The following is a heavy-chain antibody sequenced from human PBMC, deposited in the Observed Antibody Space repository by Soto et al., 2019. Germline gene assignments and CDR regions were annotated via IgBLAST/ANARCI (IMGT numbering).Heavy chain of an antibody. V-gene: IGHV3-21*01. CDR2: ISSSSSYI. CDR1: GFTFSSYS. CDR3: AREGGYSYAFDY. Sequence: EVQLVESGGGLVKPGGSLRLSCAASGFTFSSYSMNWVRQAPGKGLEWVSSISSSSSYIYYADSVKGRFTISRDNAKNSLYLQMNSLRAEDTAVYYCAREGGYSYAFDYWGQGTLVTFSS. D-gene: IGHD5-18*01. J-gene: IGHJ4*02.